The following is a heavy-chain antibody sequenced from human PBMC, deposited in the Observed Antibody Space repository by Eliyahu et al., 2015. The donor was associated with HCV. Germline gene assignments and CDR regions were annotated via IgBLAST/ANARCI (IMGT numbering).Heavy chain of an antibody. Sequence: EVQLVESGGGLVQXGGSLXLXCXXXGFTFSSYEMNWVRQAPGKGLEWISYISSSGSTIYYPDSVKGRFTISRDNAKSSLYLQMNSLRAEDTAVYYCARDWDGMDVWGQGTTVTVSS. CDR1: GFTFSSYE. D-gene: IGHD7-27*01. CDR3: ARDWDGMDV. J-gene: IGHJ6*02. V-gene: IGHV3-48*03. CDR2: ISSSGSTI.